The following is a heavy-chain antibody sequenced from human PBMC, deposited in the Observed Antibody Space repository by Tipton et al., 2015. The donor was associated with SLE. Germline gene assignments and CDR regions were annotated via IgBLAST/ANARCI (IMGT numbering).Heavy chain of an antibody. CDR1: GGSIRSSGYF. CDR2: IFHIGNT. D-gene: IGHD3-3*01. CDR3: ARLGPPYYEVWSGFLGALRFDP. V-gene: IGHV4-39*07. Sequence: TLSLTCTVSGGSIRSSGYFWGWIRQPPGKGLEWIGSIFHIGNTYYNPSLKSRVTVSLDMSKSQFSLKLRSVTAADTAVYYCARLGPPYYEVWSGFLGALRFDPWGQGTLVIFSS. J-gene: IGHJ5*02.